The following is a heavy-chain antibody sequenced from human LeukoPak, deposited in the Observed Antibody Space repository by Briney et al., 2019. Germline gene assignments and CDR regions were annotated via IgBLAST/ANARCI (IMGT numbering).Heavy chain of an antibody. CDR2: ISAYNGNT. V-gene: IGHV1-18*01. CDR3: ARSAMVDTAMGDAFDI. D-gene: IGHD5-18*01. Sequence: ASVKVSCKASGYTFTSYGISWVRQAPGQGLEWMGWISAYNGNTNYAQKLQGRVTMTTDTSTSTAYMELRSLRSDDTAVYYCARSAMVDTAMGDAFDIWGQGTMVTASS. J-gene: IGHJ3*02. CDR1: GYTFTSYG.